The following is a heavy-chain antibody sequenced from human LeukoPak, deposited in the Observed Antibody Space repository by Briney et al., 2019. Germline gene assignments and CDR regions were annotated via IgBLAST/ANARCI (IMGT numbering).Heavy chain of an antibody. CDR1: GDSISSSSYS. J-gene: IGHJ4*02. D-gene: IGHD3-22*01. CDR2: VYYRVTS. Sequence: SETLSLTCTVSGDSISSSSYSWAWIRQPPGKGLEWLATVYYRVTSYSNPSLRSRVSISLDASQNQLSLRVTSVTAADTAVYYCARGLRYYDSRDRFDFWGQGALVTVSS. CDR3: ARGLRYYDSRDRFDF. V-gene: IGHV4-39*07.